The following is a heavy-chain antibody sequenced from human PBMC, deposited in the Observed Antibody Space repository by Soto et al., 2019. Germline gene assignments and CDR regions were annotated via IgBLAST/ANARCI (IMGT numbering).Heavy chain of an antibody. CDR1: GDSVSSNSAA. CDR2: TYYRSRWYN. Sequence: SQTLSLTCAISGDSVSSNSAAWNWIRQFPSRGLEWLGRTYYRSRWYNDYAISVKSRITVNPDTSMNQFSLQLNSVTPEDTAVYYCVRTPASGTLDPWGQGTLVTVSS. V-gene: IGHV6-1*01. D-gene: IGHD6-13*01. CDR3: VRTPASGTLDP. J-gene: IGHJ5*02.